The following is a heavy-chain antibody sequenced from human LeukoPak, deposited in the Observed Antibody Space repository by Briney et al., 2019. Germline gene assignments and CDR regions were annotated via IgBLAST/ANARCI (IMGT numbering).Heavy chain of an antibody. V-gene: IGHV4-59*01. Sequence: SETLSLTCTVSGGSISSYYWSWIRQPPGKGLEWIGYIYYSGSTNYNPSLKSRVTISVDTSKNHFSLKLSSVTAADTAVYYCTRNYDSSGYTTFGYWGRGTLVTVSS. CDR3: TRNYDSSGYTTFGY. CDR2: IYYSGST. J-gene: IGHJ4*02. CDR1: GGSISSYY. D-gene: IGHD3-22*01.